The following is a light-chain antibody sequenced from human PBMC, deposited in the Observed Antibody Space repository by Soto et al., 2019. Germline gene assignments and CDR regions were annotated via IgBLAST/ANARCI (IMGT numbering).Light chain of an antibody. Sequence: QSALTQPRSVSGSPGQSVTISCTGTSSDVGGYNYVSWYQQHPGKAPKLMIYDVSKRPSGVPDRFSGSKSGNTASLTISGLRAEDEADYYCQSYDNSLSGVVFGGGTKLTVL. J-gene: IGLJ2*01. CDR3: QSYDNSLSGVV. CDR1: SSDVGGYNY. CDR2: DVS. V-gene: IGLV2-11*01.